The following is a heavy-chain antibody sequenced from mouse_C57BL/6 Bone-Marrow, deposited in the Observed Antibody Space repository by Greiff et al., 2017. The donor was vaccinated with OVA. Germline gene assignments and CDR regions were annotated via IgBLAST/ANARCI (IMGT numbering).Heavy chain of an antibody. J-gene: IGHJ3*01. V-gene: IGHV5-17*01. D-gene: IGHD3-2*02. CDR1: GFTFSDYG. CDR3: ARGAAQATPWFAY. CDR2: ISSGSSTI. Sequence: EVKLMESGGGLVKPGGSLKLSCAASGFTFSDYGMHWVRQAPEKGLEWVAYISSGSSTIYYADTVKGRFTISRDNAKNTLFLQMTSLRSEDTAMYYCARGAAQATPWFAYWGQGTLVTVSA.